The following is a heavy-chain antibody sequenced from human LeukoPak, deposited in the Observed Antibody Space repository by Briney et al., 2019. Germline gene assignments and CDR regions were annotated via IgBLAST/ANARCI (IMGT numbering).Heavy chain of an antibody. CDR2: FDPEDGET. V-gene: IGHV1-24*01. Sequence: ASVKVSCKVSGYTLTELSMHWVRQAPGKGLEWMGGFDPEDGETIYAQKFQGRVTMTEDTSTDTAYMELSSLRSEDTAVYYCVSRSGGRQSTWFDPWGKGTLFTVSS. CDR1: GYTLTELS. CDR3: VSRSGGRQSTWFDP. D-gene: IGHD2-15*01. J-gene: IGHJ5*02.